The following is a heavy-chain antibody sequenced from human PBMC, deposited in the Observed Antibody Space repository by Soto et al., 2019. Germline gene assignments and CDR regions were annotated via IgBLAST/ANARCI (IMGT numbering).Heavy chain of an antibody. J-gene: IGHJ5*02. CDR3: AGDPDSHYNDSHASSYP. V-gene: IGHV1-69*08. CDR1: GGTFSPYT. Sequence: QVQLVQSGAEVKKPGSSVKVSCKASGGTFSPYTITWVRQAPGQGLEWMGRIIPIIGIINYAQKFQGRVTITADKFTGTAYMELTRLRSDDTAVYYCAGDPDSHYNDSHASSYPWGQGTLVTVSS. CDR2: IIPIIGII. D-gene: IGHD3-22*01.